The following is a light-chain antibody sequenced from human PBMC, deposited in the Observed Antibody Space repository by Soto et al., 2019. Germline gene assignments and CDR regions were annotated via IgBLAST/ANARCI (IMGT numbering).Light chain of an antibody. CDR2: EVT. V-gene: IGLV2-14*01. CDR1: FSDVGGYDY. Sequence: QSVLTQPASVSGSPGQSIAISCTGNFSDVGGYDYVSWYQQHPDKAPKLMIYEVTKRPSGVSNRFSGSKSGNTASLTISWLQPEDEADYYCSSHTSGSTRVFGSGTKVTVL. J-gene: IGLJ1*01. CDR3: SSHTSGSTRV.